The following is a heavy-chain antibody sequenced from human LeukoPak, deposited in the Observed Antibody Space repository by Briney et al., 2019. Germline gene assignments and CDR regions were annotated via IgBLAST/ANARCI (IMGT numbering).Heavy chain of an antibody. CDR1: GGSISSSSYY. Sequence: SETLSLTCTVSGGSISSSSYYWGWISQPPGKGLEWIGSIYYSGSTYYNPSLKSRVTISVHTSKNQFSLKLSSVTAADTAVYYCARHEPHAFDIWGQGTMVTVSS. D-gene: IGHD1-14*01. J-gene: IGHJ3*02. V-gene: IGHV4-39*01. CDR2: IYYSGST. CDR3: ARHEPHAFDI.